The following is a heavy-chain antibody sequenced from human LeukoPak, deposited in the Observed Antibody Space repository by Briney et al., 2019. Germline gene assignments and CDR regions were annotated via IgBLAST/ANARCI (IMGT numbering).Heavy chain of an antibody. J-gene: IGHJ4*02. CDR3: ARGGSYYNGMEN. Sequence: PGRSLRLSCVASGFTFSNFWVSWVRPAPGKGLEWVANIKQDGSEKYYVDSVKGRFTISRDNAKNSLYLQMNSLRAEDTAVYYCARGGSYYNGMENWGQGTLVTVSS. V-gene: IGHV3-7*05. CDR2: IKQDGSEK. D-gene: IGHD3-10*01. CDR1: GFTFSNFW.